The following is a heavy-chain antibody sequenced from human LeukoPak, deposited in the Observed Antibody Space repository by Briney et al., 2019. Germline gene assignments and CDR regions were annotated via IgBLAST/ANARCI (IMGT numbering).Heavy chain of an antibody. V-gene: IGHV1-8*01. CDR3: ARGPGRGVIIRYYYGMDV. CDR1: GYTFTSYD. D-gene: IGHD3-10*01. J-gene: IGHJ6*02. CDR2: MNPNSGNT. Sequence: GASVKVSCKASGYTFTSYDINWVRQATGQGLEWMGWMNPNSGNTGYAQKFQGRVTMTRNTSISTAYMELGSLRSEDTAVYYCARGPGRGVIIRYYYGMDVWGQGTTGTVSS.